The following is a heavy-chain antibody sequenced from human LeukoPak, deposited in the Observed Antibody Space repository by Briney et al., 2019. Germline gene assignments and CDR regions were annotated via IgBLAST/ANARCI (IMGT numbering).Heavy chain of an antibody. CDR1: GFTFSDYY. V-gene: IGHV3-69-1*01. CDR2: ISSSSTI. CDR3: ARSGRFWSGYRDDAFDI. J-gene: IGHJ3*02. D-gene: IGHD3-3*01. Sequence: GGSLRLSCAASGFTFSDYYMNWVPQAPGKGLEWVSSISSSSTIYYADSVKGRFTISRDNAKNSLYLQMNSLRAEDTAVYYCARSGRFWSGYRDDAFDIWGQGTMVTVSS.